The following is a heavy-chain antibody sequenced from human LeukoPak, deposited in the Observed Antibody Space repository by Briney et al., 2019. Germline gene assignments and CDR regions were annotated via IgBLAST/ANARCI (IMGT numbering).Heavy chain of an antibody. CDR1: GYTFTGYY. J-gene: IGHJ5*02. D-gene: IGHD3-10*01. CDR3: ARGSITMLRGVRNWFDP. V-gene: IGHV1-2*02. Sequence: ASVKVSCKASGYTFTGYYMHWVRQAPGQGLEWMGWINPNSGGTDYAQKFQGRVTMTRDTSISTAYMELSRLRSDDTAVYYCARGSITMLRGVRNWFDPWGQGTLVTVSS. CDR2: INPNSGGT.